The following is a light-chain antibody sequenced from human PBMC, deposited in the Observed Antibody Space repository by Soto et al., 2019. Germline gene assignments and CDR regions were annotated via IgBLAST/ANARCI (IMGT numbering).Light chain of an antibody. CDR3: QQYGSSPTT. V-gene: IGKV3-20*01. Sequence: EIVLTQSPGTLSLSPGERATLSCRASQSVSSSYLAWYQQKPGQAPRLLIYGASSRATGIPDRFSGSGSGTDFTLTISRLEPEDFAVYYCQQYGSSPTTFGGGTRLEN. CDR2: GAS. J-gene: IGKJ5*01. CDR1: QSVSSSY.